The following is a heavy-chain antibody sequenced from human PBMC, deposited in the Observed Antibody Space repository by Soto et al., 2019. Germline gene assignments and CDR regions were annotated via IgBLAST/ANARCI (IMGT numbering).Heavy chain of an antibody. CDR3: ANYGSGSYYARPWYYYYMDV. J-gene: IGHJ6*03. CDR1: GFTFSSYA. Sequence: GGSLRLSCAASGFTFSSYAMSWVRQAPGKGLEWVSAISGSGGSTYYADSVKGRFTISRDNSKNTLYLQMNSLRAEDTAVYYCANYGSGSYYARPWYYYYMDVWGKGTTVTVSS. V-gene: IGHV3-23*01. D-gene: IGHD3-10*01. CDR2: ISGSGGST.